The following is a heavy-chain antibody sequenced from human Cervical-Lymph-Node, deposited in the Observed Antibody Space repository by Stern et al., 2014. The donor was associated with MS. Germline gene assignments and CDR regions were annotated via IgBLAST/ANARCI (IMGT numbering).Heavy chain of an antibody. J-gene: IGHJ4*02. CDR2: ITPIFGRA. D-gene: IGHD3-9*01. CDR3: ARGWSYDILTGYSY. Sequence: DQLGESGAEVKKPGSSVKVSCKASGGTFSTYAISWVRQAPGQGLEWMGGITPIFGRANYAQRFQGRVTITADESTSTAYMELSSLRSEDTAVYYCARGWSYDILTGYSYWGQGTLVTVSS. V-gene: IGHV1-69*01. CDR1: GGTFSTYA.